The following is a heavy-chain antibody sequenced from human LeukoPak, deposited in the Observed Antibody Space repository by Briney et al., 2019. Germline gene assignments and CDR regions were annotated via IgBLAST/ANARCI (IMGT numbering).Heavy chain of an antibody. CDR2: IRSGSGYI. J-gene: IGHJ1*01. CDR1: GFSFIGYG. CDR3: ARDSGHTVTNEYFEH. Sequence: GGSLRLSCAASGFSFIGYGMSWVRQAPGKGLEWVSSIRSGSGYIYYADSVKGRFTISRDNAQNALFLQMNALRVDDSAVYYCARDSGHTVTNEYFEHWGQGTLLTVSS. V-gene: IGHV3-21*04. D-gene: IGHD1-14*01.